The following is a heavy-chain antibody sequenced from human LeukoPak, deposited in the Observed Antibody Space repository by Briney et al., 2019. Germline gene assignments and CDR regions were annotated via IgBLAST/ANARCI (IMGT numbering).Heavy chain of an antibody. CDR3: ATDPLVAYYYGMDF. CDR1: GYTLTELS. CDR2: FDPEDGET. V-gene: IGHV1-24*01. Sequence: ASVKVSCKVSGYTLTELSIHWLRQPPGKGLEWMGGFDPEDGETIYAQKFQGRVTMTEDTSTDTAYMELSSLRSEDTAVYYCATDPLVAYYYGMDFWGQGTTVTVSS. J-gene: IGHJ6*02.